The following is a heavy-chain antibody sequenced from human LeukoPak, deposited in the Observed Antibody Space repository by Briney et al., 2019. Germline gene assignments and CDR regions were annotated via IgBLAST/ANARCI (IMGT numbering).Heavy chain of an antibody. CDR2: ISGDGGST. CDR1: GFTFDDYA. Sequence: GGSLRLSCAASGFTFDDYAMHWVRQAPGKGLEWVSLISGDGGSTYYADSVKGRFTISRDNSKNSLYLQMNSLRTEDTASYYCARDIVVVVAAKSSAFDIWGQGTMVTVSS. CDR3: ARDIVVVVAAKSSAFDI. V-gene: IGHV3-43*02. J-gene: IGHJ3*02. D-gene: IGHD2-15*01.